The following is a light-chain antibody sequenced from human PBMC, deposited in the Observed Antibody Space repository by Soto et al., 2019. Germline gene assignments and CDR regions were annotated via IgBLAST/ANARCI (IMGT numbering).Light chain of an antibody. CDR2: DVS. Sequence: QSALTQPASVSGSPGQSITISCTGTSTDVGGYNYVSWYQQHPGKAPKLMIYDVSNRPSGVSNRFSGSKSGNTASLTISGLRAEDEADYYCSSYTSSRTLSGVFGGGTKVTVL. CDR3: SSYTSSRTLSGV. J-gene: IGLJ3*02. V-gene: IGLV2-14*01. CDR1: STDVGGYNY.